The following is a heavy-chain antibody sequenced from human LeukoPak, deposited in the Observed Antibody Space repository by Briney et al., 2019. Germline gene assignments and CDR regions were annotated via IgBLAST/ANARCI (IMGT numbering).Heavy chain of an antibody. J-gene: IGHJ4*02. D-gene: IGHD3-22*01. V-gene: IGHV1-18*01. CDR3: ARVLGSRYYYDSSGYLDY. CDR2: ISANNGNT. CDR1: GYTFTDSV. Sequence: ASVKVSFKASGYTFTDSVISWLRQAPGQGLEWMGWISANNGNTNYAQILQGRVTMAADTSTSTASMDLRSLRSDDTAVYYCARVLGSRYYYDSSGYLDYWGQGTLVTVSS.